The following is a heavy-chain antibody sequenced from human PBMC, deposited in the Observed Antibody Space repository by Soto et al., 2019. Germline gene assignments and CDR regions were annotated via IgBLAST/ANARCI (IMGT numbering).Heavy chain of an antibody. CDR2: ISYDGSNK. CDR3: AKDNGDYYYDYGMDV. V-gene: IGHV3-30*18. D-gene: IGHD4-17*01. J-gene: IGHJ6*02. CDR1: GFTFSSYG. Sequence: QVQLVESGGGVVQPGRSLRLSCAASGFTFSSYGMHWVRQAPGKGLEWVAVISYDGSNKYYADSGQGRFTISRDNSKNTLYLQMTSLRAEDTAVYYCAKDNGDYYYDYGMDVWGQGTTVTVSS.